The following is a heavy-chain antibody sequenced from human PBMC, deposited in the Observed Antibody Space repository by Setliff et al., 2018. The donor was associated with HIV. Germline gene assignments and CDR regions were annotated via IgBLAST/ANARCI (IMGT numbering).Heavy chain of an antibody. J-gene: IGHJ3*02. D-gene: IGHD3-22*01. CDR2: ISGSGGST. CDR3: AKADYYDSSGINAFDI. V-gene: IGHV3-23*01. Sequence: GGSLRLSCAASGFTFSSYAMSWVRQAPGKGLEWVSAISGSGGSTYYADSVKGRFTISRDNSKNTLYLQMNSLRAEDTAVYYCAKADYYDSSGINAFDIWGQGTTVTVSS. CDR1: GFTFSSYA.